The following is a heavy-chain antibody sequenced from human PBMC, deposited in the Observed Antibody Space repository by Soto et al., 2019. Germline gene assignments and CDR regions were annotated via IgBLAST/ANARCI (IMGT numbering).Heavy chain of an antibody. Sequence: SETLSLTCTVSGGSISSGGYYWSWIRQHPGKGLEWIGYIYYSGSTYYNPSLKSRVTISVDTSKNQFSLKLSSVTAADTAVYYCARDRYGHIEGRFDYWGRGTLVTVSS. CDR2: IYYSGST. V-gene: IGHV4-31*03. CDR3: ARDRYGHIEGRFDY. D-gene: IGHD6-6*01. CDR1: GGSISSGGYY. J-gene: IGHJ4*02.